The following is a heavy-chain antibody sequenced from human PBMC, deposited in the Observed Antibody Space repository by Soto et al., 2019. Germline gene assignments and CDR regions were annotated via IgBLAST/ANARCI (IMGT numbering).Heavy chain of an antibody. CDR2: ISGSGGST. CDR1: GFTLSSYA. V-gene: IGHV3-23*01. D-gene: IGHD3-9*01. J-gene: IGHJ6*02. Sequence: PGGSLRLSCAASGFTLSSYAMSWVRQAPGKGLEWVSAISGSGGSTYYADSVKGRFTISRDNSKNTLYLQMNSLRDEDTAVYYCASIYFEMPGLSVMDVWGQGTTVTVSS. CDR3: ASIYFEMPGLSVMDV.